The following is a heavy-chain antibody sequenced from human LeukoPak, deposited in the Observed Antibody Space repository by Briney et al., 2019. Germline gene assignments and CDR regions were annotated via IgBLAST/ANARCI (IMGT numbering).Heavy chain of an antibody. CDR3: ARLWGGYDTRPKWERYYYGMDV. Sequence: GESLKISCKGSGYSFTSYWIGWVRQMPGKGLEWMGIIYPGDSDTRYSPSFQGQVTISADKSISTAYLQWSSLKASDTAMYHCARLWGGYDTRPKWERYYYGMDVWGQGITVTVSS. CDR2: IYPGDSDT. V-gene: IGHV5-51*01. J-gene: IGHJ6*02. D-gene: IGHD5-12*01. CDR1: GYSFTSYW.